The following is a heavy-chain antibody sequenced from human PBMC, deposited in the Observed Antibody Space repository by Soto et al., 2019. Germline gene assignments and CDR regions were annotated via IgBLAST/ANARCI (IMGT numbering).Heavy chain of an antibody. J-gene: IGHJ4*02. CDR3: ARYKQLIVDS. D-gene: IGHD3-22*01. Sequence: SETLSLTCTVSGDSISDNYWSWIRQPPGKTLEWIGYMYYTGSTNYNPSLKSRVTMSVDTSKNQFSLRLSSVTAADTAVYYCARYKQLIVDSWGRGTLVTVSS. CDR2: MYYTGST. CDR1: GDSISDNY. V-gene: IGHV4-59*12.